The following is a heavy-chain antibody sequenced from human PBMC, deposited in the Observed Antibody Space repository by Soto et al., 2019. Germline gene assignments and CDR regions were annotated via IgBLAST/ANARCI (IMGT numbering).Heavy chain of an antibody. J-gene: IGHJ5*02. CDR3: ARGGGTILAPLP. CDR2: INPNSGAT. Sequence: ASVKVSCKAFGYTFTGYFMHWVRQAPGQGLEWLGWINPNSGATKYAQKFQGRVTLTRDTSINTAYMEMSMLRSDDTAVYYYARGGGTILAPLPWGQGTLVTVSS. D-gene: IGHD3-3*01. V-gene: IGHV1-2*02. CDR1: GYTFTGYF.